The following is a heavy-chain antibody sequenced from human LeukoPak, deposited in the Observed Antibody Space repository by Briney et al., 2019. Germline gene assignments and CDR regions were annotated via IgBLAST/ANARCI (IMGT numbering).Heavy chain of an antibody. CDR3: ARSTGTRTYRNDAFDI. CDR2: IYYSGST. CDR1: GGSISSYY. J-gene: IGHJ3*02. Sequence: SETLSLTCTVSGGSISSYYWSWIRQPPGKGLEWIGYIYYSGSTNYNPSLKSRVTISLDTSKNRFSLRLSSVTAADTAVYYCARSTGTRTYRNDAFDIWGLGTMVTVSS. D-gene: IGHD1-1*01. V-gene: IGHV4-59*01.